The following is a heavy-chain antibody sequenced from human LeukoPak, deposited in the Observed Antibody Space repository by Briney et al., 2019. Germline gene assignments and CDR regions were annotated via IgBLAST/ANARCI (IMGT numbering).Heavy chain of an antibody. Sequence: ASVKVSCKASGYTFTGYYMHWVRQAPGQGLEWMGWINPNSGGTNYAQKFQGRVTITTDESTSTAYMELSSLRSEDTAVYYCARAVVPAASILYYYYMDVWGKGTTVTVSS. CDR1: GYTFTGYY. CDR3: ARAVVPAASILYYYYMDV. J-gene: IGHJ6*03. V-gene: IGHV1-2*02. CDR2: INPNSGGT. D-gene: IGHD2-2*01.